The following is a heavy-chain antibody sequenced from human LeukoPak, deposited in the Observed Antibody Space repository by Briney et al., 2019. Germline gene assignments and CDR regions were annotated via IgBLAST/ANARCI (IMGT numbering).Heavy chain of an antibody. CDR2: ISGSGGST. Sequence: GGSLRLSCAASGFTFSSYAMSWVRQAPGKGLEWVSAISGSGGSTYYADSVKGRFTISRDNSKNTLYLQMNSLRAGDTAVYYCAKAPHSIAVAGTNYYFDYWGQGTLVTVSS. V-gene: IGHV3-23*01. CDR1: GFTFSSYA. CDR3: AKAPHSIAVAGTNYYFDY. D-gene: IGHD6-19*01. J-gene: IGHJ4*02.